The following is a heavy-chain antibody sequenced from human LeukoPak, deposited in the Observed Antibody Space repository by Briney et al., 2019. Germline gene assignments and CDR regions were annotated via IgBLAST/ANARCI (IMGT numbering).Heavy chain of an antibody. D-gene: IGHD2-2*02. J-gene: IGHJ4*02. V-gene: IGHV3-23*01. CDR1: GFTFSSYS. CDR3: AKEYVVVPAAIPVYSDY. CDR2: ISGSGGST. Sequence: GGSLRLSCAASGFTFSSYSMSWVRQAPGKGLEWVSAISGSGGSTYYADSVKGRFTISRDNSKNTLYLQMNSLRAEDTAVYYCAKEYVVVPAAIPVYSDYWGQGTLVTVSS.